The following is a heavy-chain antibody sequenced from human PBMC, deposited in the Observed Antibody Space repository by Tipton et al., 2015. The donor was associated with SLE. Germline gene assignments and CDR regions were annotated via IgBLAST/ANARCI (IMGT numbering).Heavy chain of an antibody. J-gene: IGHJ4*02. CDR3: AKDMVAPILGSFDY. CDR2: IWYDGSNK. V-gene: IGHV3-30*18. CDR1: GFTFSSYG. D-gene: IGHD5-12*01. Sequence: SLRLSCAASGFTFSSYGMHWVRQAPGKGLEWVAVIWYDGSNKYYADSVKGRFTISRDNSKNTLYLQMNSLRAEDTAVYYCAKDMVAPILGSFDYWGQGTLVTVPP.